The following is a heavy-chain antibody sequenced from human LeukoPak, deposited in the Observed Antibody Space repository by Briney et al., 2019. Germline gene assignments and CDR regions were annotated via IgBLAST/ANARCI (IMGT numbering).Heavy chain of an antibody. CDR2: IIPIFGTG. CDR1: GGTFSTYA. J-gene: IGHJ6*03. Sequence: SSVKVSCKASGGTFSTYAFNWVRQAPGQGLEWMGGIIPIFGTGNHAQKFQGRVTITADESTGTAYTELSSLRSEDTAVYYCARSYSSGWNYYYYYMDVWGKGTTVTISS. CDR3: ARSYSSGWNYYYYYMDV. D-gene: IGHD6-19*01. V-gene: IGHV1-69*13.